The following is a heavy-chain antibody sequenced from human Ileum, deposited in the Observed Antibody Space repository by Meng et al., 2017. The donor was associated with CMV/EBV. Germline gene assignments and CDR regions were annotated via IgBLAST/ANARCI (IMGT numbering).Heavy chain of an antibody. J-gene: IGHJ4*02. CDR3: ARGWDSGSYYGSFGY. V-gene: IGHV1-69*05. Sequence: SVKVSCKASGGTFSSYAISWVRQAPGQGLEWMGGIIPIFGTANYAQKFQGRVTITTDESTSTAYMELSSLRSEDTAVYYCARGWDSGSYYGSFGYWGQGTLSPSPQ. D-gene: IGHD1-26*01. CDR2: IIPIFGTA. CDR1: GGTFSSYA.